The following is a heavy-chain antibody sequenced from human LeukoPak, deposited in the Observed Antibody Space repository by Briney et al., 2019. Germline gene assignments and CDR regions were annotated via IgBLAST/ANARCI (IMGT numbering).Heavy chain of an antibody. CDR3: ARQDGNSKYYFDY. D-gene: IGHD1-1*01. CDR1: GYSFTYYW. CDR2: IYPGDSDT. Sequence: GESLKISCKGSGYSFTYYWIGWVRQMPGKGLEWMGIIYPGDSDTRYRPSFQGQVTISVDKSISTAYLQWSSLKASDTAMYYCARQDGNSKYYFDYWGQRTLHTVSS. V-gene: IGHV5-51*01. J-gene: IGHJ4*02.